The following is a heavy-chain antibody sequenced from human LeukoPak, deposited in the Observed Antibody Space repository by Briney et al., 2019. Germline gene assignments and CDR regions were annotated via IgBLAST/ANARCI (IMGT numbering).Heavy chain of an antibody. Sequence: SETLSLTCTVSGGSIGSSPYYWGWIRQPPGKGLEWIGSIYYTGSTYHNPSLESRVTISVDTSENQFSLKLNSVTAADTAVYYCARHGAMAAAGTTPDYWGQGTLVSVSS. CDR1: GGSIGSSPYY. CDR3: ARHGAMAAAGTTPDY. J-gene: IGHJ4*02. D-gene: IGHD6-13*01. V-gene: IGHV4-39*01. CDR2: IYYTGST.